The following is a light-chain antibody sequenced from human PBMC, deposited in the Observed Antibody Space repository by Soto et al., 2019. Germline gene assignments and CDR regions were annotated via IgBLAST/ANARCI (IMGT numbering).Light chain of an antibody. CDR2: GVS. CDR3: QQYDSWRSIS. J-gene: IGKJ5*01. Sequence: EIVLTQSPATLSVSPGERVTLSCRASQSISTKLGWYQQRPGQAPRLLIYGVSTRATGIPARFSGSGSGTEFTPTISSLQSEDFAVYYCQQYDSWRSISFGQGTRLEI. V-gene: IGKV3-15*01. CDR1: QSISTK.